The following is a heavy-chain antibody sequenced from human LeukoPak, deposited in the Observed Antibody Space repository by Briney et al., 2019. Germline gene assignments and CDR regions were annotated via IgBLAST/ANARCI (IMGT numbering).Heavy chain of an antibody. V-gene: IGHV4-61*01. J-gene: IGHJ3*02. D-gene: IGHD6-19*01. CDR3: ARGPVAVAGRVFDI. CDR1: GGSVSSGNYY. Sequence: SETLSLTCTVSGGSVSSGNYYWNWIRQPPGKGLEWIGYISYTGSTNYNPSLKSRVTVSVDTSKNQFSLKLSSVTAADTAVYYCARGPVAVAGRVFDIWGQGTMVTVSS. CDR2: ISYTGST.